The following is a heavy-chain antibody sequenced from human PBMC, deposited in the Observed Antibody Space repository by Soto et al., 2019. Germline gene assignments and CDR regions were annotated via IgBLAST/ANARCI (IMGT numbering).Heavy chain of an antibody. J-gene: IGHJ4*02. Sequence: EVQLLESGGGLVQPGGSLRLSCAASGFTFSSYAMRWVRQAPGKGLEWVSAISGSGGSTYYADSVKGRFTISRDNSKNTLYLQMNSLRAEDTAVLYCARRGSGSYYDYWGQGTLVTVSS. CDR2: ISGSGGST. V-gene: IGHV3-23*01. D-gene: IGHD1-26*01. CDR3: ARRGSGSYYDY. CDR1: GFTFSSYA.